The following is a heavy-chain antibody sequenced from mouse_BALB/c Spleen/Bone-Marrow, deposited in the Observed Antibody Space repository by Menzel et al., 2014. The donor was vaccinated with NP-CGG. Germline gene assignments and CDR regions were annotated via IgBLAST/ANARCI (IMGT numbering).Heavy chain of an antibody. J-gene: IGHJ2*01. CDR3: ARDSSGYFDY. V-gene: IGHV5-9-4*01. D-gene: IGHD3-1*01. CDR2: ISSGGSYT. CDR1: GFTFSSYA. Sequence: EVKVEESGGGLVKPGGSLKLSCAASGFTFSSYAMSWVRQSPEKRLEWVAEISSGGSYTYYPDTVTGRFTISRDNAKNTLCLEMSSLRSEDTAMYYCARDSSGYFDYWGQGTTLTVSS.